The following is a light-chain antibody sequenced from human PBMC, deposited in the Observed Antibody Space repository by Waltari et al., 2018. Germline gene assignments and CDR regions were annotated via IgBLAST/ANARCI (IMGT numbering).Light chain of an antibody. CDR3: QQYDKWPLYS. CDR2: DAS. J-gene: IGKJ2*01. Sequence: IMMRQSPATLSLSPGERATVSCTISQSFGSNLAWYQQKPGQAPRLLIYDASTRATDIPVRFSGSGSGTDFTLTISSVQSADFAVYYCQQYDKWPLYSFGQGTKVEIK. CDR1: QSFGSN. V-gene: IGKV3-15*01.